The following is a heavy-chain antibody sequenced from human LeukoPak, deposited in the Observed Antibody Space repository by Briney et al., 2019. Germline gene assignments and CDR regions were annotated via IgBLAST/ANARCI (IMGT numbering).Heavy chain of an antibody. Sequence: PSETLSLTCTVSGDSISTYYWSWIRLPAGKGLEWIGRFHISGTTNYNPSLKSRVTISVDTSKNQFSLKLSSVTAADTAVYYCARDYYDSSGYWYYFDYWGQGTLVTVSS. CDR2: FHISGTT. D-gene: IGHD3-22*01. V-gene: IGHV4-4*07. CDR1: GDSISTYY. CDR3: ARDYYDSSGYWYYFDY. J-gene: IGHJ4*02.